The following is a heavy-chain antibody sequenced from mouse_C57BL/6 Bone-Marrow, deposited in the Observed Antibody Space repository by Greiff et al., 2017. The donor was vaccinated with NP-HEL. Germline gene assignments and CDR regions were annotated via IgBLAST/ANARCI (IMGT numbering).Heavy chain of an antibody. J-gene: IGHJ1*03. V-gene: IGHV1-26*01. Sequence: EVQLQQSGPELVKPGASVKISCKASGYTFTDYYMNWVKQSHGKSLEWIGDINPNNGGTSYNQKFKGKATLTVDKSSSTAYMELRSLTSEDSAVYYCARGGDGYYERYFDVWGTGTTVTVSS. CDR3: ARGGDGYYERYFDV. CDR2: INPNNGGT. CDR1: GYTFTDYY. D-gene: IGHD2-3*01.